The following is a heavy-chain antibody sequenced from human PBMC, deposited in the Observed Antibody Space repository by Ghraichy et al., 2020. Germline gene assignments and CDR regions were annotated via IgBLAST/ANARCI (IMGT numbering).Heavy chain of an antibody. V-gene: IGHV1-69*04. J-gene: IGHJ3*02. Sequence: SVKVSCKASGGTFSSYTISWVRQAPGQGLEWMGRIIPILGIANYAQKFQGRVTITADKSTSTAYMELSSLRSEDTAVYYCARDLSSSWELRSAFDIWGQGTMVTVSS. CDR3: ARDLSSSWELRSAFDI. CDR1: GGTFSSYT. CDR2: IIPILGIA. D-gene: IGHD1-26*01.